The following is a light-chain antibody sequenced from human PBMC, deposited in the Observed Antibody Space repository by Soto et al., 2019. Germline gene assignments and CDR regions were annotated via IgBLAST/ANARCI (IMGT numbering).Light chain of an antibody. Sequence: QSVLTRQPSVSGAPGQRVTMSCTGGSSNIGAGYDVHWFQHLPGTAPKLLIYGNINRLSGVPDRFSGSKSGTSASLAITGLQAEDEADYYCQSYDSSLSAWVFGVGTKLTVL. CDR3: QSYDSSLSAWV. V-gene: IGLV1-40*01. J-gene: IGLJ3*02. CDR1: SSNIGAGYD. CDR2: GNI.